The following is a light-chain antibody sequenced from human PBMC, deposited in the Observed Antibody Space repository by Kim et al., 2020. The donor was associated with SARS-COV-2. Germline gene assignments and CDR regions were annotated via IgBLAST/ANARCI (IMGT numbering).Light chain of an antibody. CDR2: RNN. V-gene: IGLV1-47*01. CDR3: AAWDDSLSGDYV. CDR1: SSNIGSNY. Sequence: QVVTISCSGSSSNIGSNYVYWYQQLPGTAPKLLIYRNNQRPSGVPDRFSGSKSGTSASLAISGLRSEDEADYYCAAWDDSLSGDYVFGTGTKVTVL. J-gene: IGLJ1*01.